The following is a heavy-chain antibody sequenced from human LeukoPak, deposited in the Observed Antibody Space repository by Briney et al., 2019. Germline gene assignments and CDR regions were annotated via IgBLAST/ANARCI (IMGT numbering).Heavy chain of an antibody. CDR3: ARDHVYCHGGSCYSDF. CDR2: ISGTDDST. CDR1: GFTLTNYA. V-gene: IGHV3-23*01. J-gene: IGHJ4*02. D-gene: IGHD2-15*01. Sequence: PGGSLRLSCAASGFTLTNYAMTWVRQAPGKGLEWVSAISGTDDSTYYADSVKGRFTISRDNSKNTLWLQMNSLRAEDTAVYYCARDHVYCHGGSCYSDFWGQGTLVTVSS.